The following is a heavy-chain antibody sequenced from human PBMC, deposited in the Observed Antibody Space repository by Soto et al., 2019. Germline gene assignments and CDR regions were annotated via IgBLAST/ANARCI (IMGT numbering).Heavy chain of an antibody. J-gene: IGHJ4*02. Sequence: AGGSLRLSCAASGFTFSSYAMSWVRQAPGKGLEWVSAISGSGGSTYYADSVKGRFTISRDNSKNTLYLQMNSLRAEDTAVYYCAKDWISYYGSGSYNAYWGQGTLVTVSS. V-gene: IGHV3-23*01. CDR2: ISGSGGST. D-gene: IGHD3-10*01. CDR3: AKDWISYYGSGSYNAY. CDR1: GFTFSSYA.